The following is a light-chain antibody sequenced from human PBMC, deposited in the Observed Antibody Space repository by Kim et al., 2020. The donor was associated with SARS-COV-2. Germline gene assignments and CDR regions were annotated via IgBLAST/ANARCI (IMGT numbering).Light chain of an antibody. J-gene: IGKJ1*01. CDR1: QNVNTN. Sequence: VSPGERATLSCRASQNVNTNLAWYQQKPGQAPRLLIYDASTRATGMPARFSGSRSGTDFTLTISTLQSEDFAVYYCQHYNNWPWTFGQGTKVDIK. V-gene: IGKV3-15*01. CDR3: QHYNNWPWT. CDR2: DAS.